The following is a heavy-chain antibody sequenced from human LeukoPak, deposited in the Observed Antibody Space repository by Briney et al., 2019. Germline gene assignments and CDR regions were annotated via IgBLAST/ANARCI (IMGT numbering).Heavy chain of an antibody. CDR2: ISYDGSNK. J-gene: IGHJ4*02. V-gene: IGHV3-30*04. CDR1: GFTFSSYA. CDR3: AREYYDFWSGYSETLAFDY. Sequence: GSLRLSCAASGFTFSSYAMHWVRQAPGKGLEWVAVISYDGSNKYYADSVKGRFTISRDNSKNTLYLQMNSLRAEDTAVYYCAREYYDFWSGYSETLAFDYWGQGTLVTVSS. D-gene: IGHD3-3*01.